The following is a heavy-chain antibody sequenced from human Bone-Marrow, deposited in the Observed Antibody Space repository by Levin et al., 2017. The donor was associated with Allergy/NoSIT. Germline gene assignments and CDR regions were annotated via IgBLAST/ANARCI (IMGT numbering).Heavy chain of an antibody. J-gene: IGHJ5*02. CDR3: ANIPVASPNWFDP. CDR2: INPNSGGT. V-gene: IGHV1-2*06. CDR1: AYTFTGYY. Sequence: GESLKISCKASAYTFTGYYMHWVRQAPGQGLEWMGRINPNSGGTNYAQQFQGRVTMTRDTSISTAYMELSRLRSDDTAVYYCANIPVASPNWFDPWGQGTLVTVSS. D-gene: IGHD6-19*01.